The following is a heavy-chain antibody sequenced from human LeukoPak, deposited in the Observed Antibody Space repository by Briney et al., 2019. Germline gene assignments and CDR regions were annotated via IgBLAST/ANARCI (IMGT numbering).Heavy chain of an antibody. CDR2: INQDGSAK. J-gene: IGHJ4*02. CDR3: ARDSGYNAFDY. Sequence: PGGSLRLSCADSGFTFSNSWMAWVRQAPERGLEWVANINQDGSAKTCVDSVKGRLTISRDNAKNSLYLQMSSLRAEDTAVYYCARDSGYNAFDYWGQGTLVTVSS. D-gene: IGHD5-12*01. CDR1: GFTFSNSW. V-gene: IGHV3-7*05.